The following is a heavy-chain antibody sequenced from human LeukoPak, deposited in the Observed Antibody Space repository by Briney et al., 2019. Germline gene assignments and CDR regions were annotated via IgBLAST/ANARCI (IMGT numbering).Heavy chain of an antibody. V-gene: IGHV3-30-3*02. J-gene: IGHJ6*02. CDR2: ISYDGSNK. Sequence: GRSLRLSCAASGFTFSSYAMHWVRQAPGKGLEWVAVISYDGSNKYYADSVKGRFTISRDNSKNTLYLQMNSLRVEDTAPYYCGKSVAIYFYYGLDVWGQGTTVTVSS. CDR3: GKSVAIYFYYGLDV. D-gene: IGHD2/OR15-2a*01. CDR1: GFTFSSYA.